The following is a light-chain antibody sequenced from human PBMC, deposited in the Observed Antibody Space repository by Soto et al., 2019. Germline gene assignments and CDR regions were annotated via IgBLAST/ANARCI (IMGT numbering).Light chain of an antibody. J-gene: IGLJ2*01. CDR1: SSNIGNNY. Sequence: QPVLTQPPSVSAAPGQKVTISCSGSSSNIGNNYVFWYQQLPGTAPKLLIYDNNERPSGIPDRFSGSKSGTSATLGITGLQTGDEADYYCGTWDSSLSAGLFGGGTKLTVL. CDR3: GTWDSSLSAGL. CDR2: DNN. V-gene: IGLV1-51*01.